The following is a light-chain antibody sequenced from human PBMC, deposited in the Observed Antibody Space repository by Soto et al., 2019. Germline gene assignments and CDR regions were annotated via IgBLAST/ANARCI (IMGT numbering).Light chain of an antibody. CDR3: SSYTSSSTYV. J-gene: IGLJ1*01. CDR1: SSDVGGYNY. Sequence: QSVLTQPASVSGSPGQSITISCTGTSSDVGGYNYVSWYQQHPGKAPKLMIFEVSSRPPGVSNRFSGSKSGNTASLTISGLQAEDEVDYYCSSYTSSSTYVFGTGTKVTVL. CDR2: EVS. V-gene: IGLV2-14*01.